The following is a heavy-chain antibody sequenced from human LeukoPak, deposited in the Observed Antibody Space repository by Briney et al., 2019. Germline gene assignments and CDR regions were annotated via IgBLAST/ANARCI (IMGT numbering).Heavy chain of an antibody. J-gene: IGHJ5*02. CDR1: GFTFSSYA. CDR2: ISGSGGST. V-gene: IGHV3-23*01. D-gene: IGHD6-13*01. CDR3: AKDYYSSSWYEGNDWFDP. Sequence: GGSLRLSCAASGFTFSSYAMSWVRQAPGKGLEWVSAISGSGGSTYYADSVKGRFTISRDNSKNTLYLQMNSLRAEDTAVYYCAKDYYSSSWYEGNDWFDPWGQGTLVTVSS.